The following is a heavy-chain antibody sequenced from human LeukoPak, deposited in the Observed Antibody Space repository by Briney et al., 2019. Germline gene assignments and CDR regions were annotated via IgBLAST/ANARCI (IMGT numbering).Heavy chain of an antibody. V-gene: IGHV1-18*01. D-gene: IGHD6-19*01. Sequence: GASVKVSCKGSGYTFNNYGISWVRQAPGQGLEWMGWISVYNGNTNYAEKFQGRVTMTTDTSTKTAYMEVRSLRYDDTAVYYCARDSYDSSGWYGDYWGQGTLVTVSS. J-gene: IGHJ4*02. CDR2: ISVYNGNT. CDR3: ARDSYDSSGWYGDY. CDR1: GYTFNNYG.